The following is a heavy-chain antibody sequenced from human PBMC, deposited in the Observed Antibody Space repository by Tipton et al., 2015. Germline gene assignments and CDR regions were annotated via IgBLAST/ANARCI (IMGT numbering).Heavy chain of an antibody. J-gene: IGHJ6*02. CDR3: VASDNITIVPNQGPGPSERYFYGMDV. CDR2: IIPVLHTT. CDR1: GGTLRIYA. V-gene: IGHV1-69*01. D-gene: IGHD3-3*01. Sequence: QSGAEVKKPGSSVKVSCKASGGTLRIYAIVWVRQALGQGLEWMGVIIPVLHTTMNAPTLQGRVSITADEDMTTAYLELSGLRSEDTAVYYCVASDNITIVPNQGPGPSERYFYGMDVWGQGTPVTVSS.